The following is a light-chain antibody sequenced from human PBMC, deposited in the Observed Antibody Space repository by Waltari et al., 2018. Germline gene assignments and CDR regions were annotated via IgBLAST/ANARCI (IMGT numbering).Light chain of an antibody. CDR2: NNN. J-gene: IGLJ3*02. CDR3: AAWDDSLNGNWM. V-gene: IGLV1-44*01. CDR1: RPNIGSNT. Sequence: QSVLTQPPSASGTPGQRVPISCSGRRPNIGSNTANWYQQLPGTAPKLLIYNNNQRPSGVPDRFSGSKSATSASLAISGLQSEDEADYYCAAWDDSLNGNWMFGGGTKLTVL.